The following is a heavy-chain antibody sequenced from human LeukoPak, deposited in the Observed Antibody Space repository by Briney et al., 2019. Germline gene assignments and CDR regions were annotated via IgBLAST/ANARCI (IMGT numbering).Heavy chain of an antibody. D-gene: IGHD1-26*01. Sequence: GASVKVSCKASGYTFTGYYMHWARQAPGQGLEWMGWINPNSGGTNYAQKFQGRVTMTRDTSISTAYMELSRLRSDDTAVYYCARVQWELGDGIDYWGQGTLVTVSS. CDR2: INPNSGGT. J-gene: IGHJ4*02. CDR1: GYTFTGYY. V-gene: IGHV1-2*02. CDR3: ARVQWELGDGIDY.